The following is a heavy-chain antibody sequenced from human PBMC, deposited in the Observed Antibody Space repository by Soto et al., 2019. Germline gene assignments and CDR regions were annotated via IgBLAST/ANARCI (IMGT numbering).Heavy chain of an antibody. CDR3: ARGSPQFWQLFDN. CDR2: IRSKVNSYAT. J-gene: IGHJ4*02. V-gene: IGHV3-73*01. CDR1: GFTFSGSA. Sequence: GGSLRLSCAASGFTFSGSAVHWVRQASGKGLEWVGRIRSKVNSYATTYAASVKGRFIISRDNDKNSLSLQMDSLRADDTGVYYCARGSPQFWQLFDNWGQGALVTVSS. D-gene: IGHD3-3*01.